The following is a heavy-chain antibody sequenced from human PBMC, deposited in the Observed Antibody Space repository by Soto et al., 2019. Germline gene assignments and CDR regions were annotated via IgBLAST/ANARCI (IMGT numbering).Heavy chain of an antibody. Sequence: GGSMRLSCAASGFTFSSYGMHWVRQAPGKGLEWVAVILYDGSKKYYADSMKGRFTISRDNSKNTLYLQMNSLRAEDTALYYCAKDRGALRWSEEHYYFDYWGRGSLVTVSS. J-gene: IGHJ4*02. CDR2: ILYDGSKK. CDR3: AKDRGALRWSEEHYYFDY. D-gene: IGHD4-17*01. V-gene: IGHV3-30*18. CDR1: GFTFSSYG.